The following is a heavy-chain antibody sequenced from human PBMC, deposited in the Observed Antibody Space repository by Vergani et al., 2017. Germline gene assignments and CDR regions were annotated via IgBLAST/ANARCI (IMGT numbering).Heavy chain of an antibody. CDR3: ARATCTNGVCTLRDYFDY. CDR1: GFRFREHG. D-gene: IGHD2-8*01. CDR2: ISGHDHRT. Sequence: EVQLLESGGGSVQPGESLRLSCVASGFRFREHGMNWVRQAPGKGLEWVSGISGHDHRTLYADSVKGRFIISRDDSKNTLYLQMSSLRVEDTAVYYCARATCTNGVCTLRDYFDYWGPGTLVTVSS. V-gene: IGHV3-23*01. J-gene: IGHJ4*02.